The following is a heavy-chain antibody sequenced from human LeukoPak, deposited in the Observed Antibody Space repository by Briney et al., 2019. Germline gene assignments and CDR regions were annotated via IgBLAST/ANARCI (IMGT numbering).Heavy chain of an antibody. J-gene: IGHJ5*02. CDR3: ARIIEMATIFAPFDP. Sequence: SETLSLTCTVSGGSVSSGSYYWGWIRQPPGKGLEWIGSIYYSGSTYYSPSLKGRVTISVYTSKNQFSLKLSSVTAADTAVYYCARIIEMATIFAPFDPWGQGTLVTVSS. CDR1: GGSVSSGSYY. D-gene: IGHD5-24*01. CDR2: IYYSGST. V-gene: IGHV4-39*01.